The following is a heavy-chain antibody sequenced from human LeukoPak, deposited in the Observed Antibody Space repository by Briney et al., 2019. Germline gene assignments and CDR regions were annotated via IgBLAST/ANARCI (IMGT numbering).Heavy chain of an antibody. CDR2: ISSSSSYI. CDR3: AKVPTSGWYREFDF. CDR1: GFTFSSYS. J-gene: IGHJ4*02. D-gene: IGHD6-19*01. Sequence: PGGSLRLSCAASGFTFSSYSMNWVRQAPGKGLEWVSSISSSSSYIYYADSVKGRFTISRDNAKNSLYLQMNSLRAEDTAVYYCAKVPTSGWYREFDFWGQGTLVTVSS. V-gene: IGHV3-21*01.